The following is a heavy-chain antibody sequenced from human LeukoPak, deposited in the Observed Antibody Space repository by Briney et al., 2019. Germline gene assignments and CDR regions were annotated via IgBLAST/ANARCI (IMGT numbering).Heavy chain of an antibody. V-gene: IGHV4-34*01. CDR1: GGSFSGYY. CDR2: INHSGST. D-gene: IGHD6-13*01. CDR3: ARPGYMSSRFDP. Sequence: SETLSLTCAVYGGSFSGYYWSWIRQPPGKGLEWIGEINHSGSTNYNPSLKSRVTISVDTSKNQFSLKLSSVTAADTAVYYCARPGYMSSRFDPWGQGTLVTVSS. J-gene: IGHJ5*02.